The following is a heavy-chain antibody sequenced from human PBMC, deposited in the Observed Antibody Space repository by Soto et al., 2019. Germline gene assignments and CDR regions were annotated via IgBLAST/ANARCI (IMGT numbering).Heavy chain of an antibody. J-gene: IGHJ6*03. Sequence: QVQLQQWGAGLLKPSETLSLTCAVYGGSFSGYQWSWIRQTPGKGLEWIGEINDSGNINYNPSLKSRVTILIDTPKKQISLKLSSVTAADTAVYYCARGLILWFGELSRRGGYYYYMDVWGKETTVTVSS. D-gene: IGHD3-10*01. V-gene: IGHV4-34*01. CDR1: GGSFSGYQ. CDR3: ARGLILWFGELSRRGGYYYYMDV. CDR2: INDSGNI.